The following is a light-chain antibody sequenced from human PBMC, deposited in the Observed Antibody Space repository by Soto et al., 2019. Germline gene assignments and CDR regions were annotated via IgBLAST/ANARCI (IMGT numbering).Light chain of an antibody. J-gene: IGKJ4*01. Sequence: EIVLTQSPATLSLSPGERATLSCRASQSVSSYLAWYQQKPGQAPRLLIYDASTTATGIPARFSGSGSGTDFTLTISSLEPEDFAVYYCQQRSNWPPGLTFGGGTKVEIK. CDR1: QSVSSY. CDR2: DAS. CDR3: QQRSNWPPGLT. V-gene: IGKV3-11*01.